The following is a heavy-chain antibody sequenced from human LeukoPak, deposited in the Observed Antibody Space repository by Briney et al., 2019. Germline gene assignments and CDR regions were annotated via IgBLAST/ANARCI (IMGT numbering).Heavy chain of an antibody. J-gene: IGHJ4*02. D-gene: IGHD3-16*01. Sequence: GGSLRLSCAASGVTFSSYDIHWVRQAPGKGLEWGAFIRYDGSNKYYADSVKGRFTISRDNSKNTLYLQMNSLRAEDTAMYYCAKKDGGREEGTFDYWGQGTLVTVSS. CDR1: GVTFSSYD. CDR2: IRYDGSNK. V-gene: IGHV3-30*02. CDR3: AKKDGGREEGTFDY.